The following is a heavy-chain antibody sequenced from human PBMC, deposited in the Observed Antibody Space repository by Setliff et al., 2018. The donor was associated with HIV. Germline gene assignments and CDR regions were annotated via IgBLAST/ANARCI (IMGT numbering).Heavy chain of an antibody. CDR3: ARTRYSYGYFYYMDV. Sequence: SETLSLTCTVSGDYISSGGYYWSWIRQHPGKGLEWIGYIYYTGSTHDNPSLKSRVTISVDTSKNQLSLKLRSVTAADTAVYYCARTRYSYGYFYYMDVWGKGTTVTVSS. J-gene: IGHJ6*03. D-gene: IGHD5-18*01. V-gene: IGHV4-31*02. CDR1: GDYISSGGYY. CDR2: IYYTGST.